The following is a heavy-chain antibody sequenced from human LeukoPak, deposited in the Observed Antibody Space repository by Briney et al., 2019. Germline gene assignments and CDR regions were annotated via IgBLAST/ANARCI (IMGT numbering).Heavy chain of an antibody. Sequence: GGSLRLSCAASGFTFSSYGMHWVRQAPGKGLEWVAFIRYDGSNKYYADSVKGRFTISRDNSNNTVYLQMNSVRVEDTAVYYCARVWFGYFFQWGQGALVTVSS. D-gene: IGHD3-10*01. V-gene: IGHV3-30*02. CDR3: ARVWFGYFFQ. CDR2: IRYDGSNK. J-gene: IGHJ4*02. CDR1: GFTFSSYG.